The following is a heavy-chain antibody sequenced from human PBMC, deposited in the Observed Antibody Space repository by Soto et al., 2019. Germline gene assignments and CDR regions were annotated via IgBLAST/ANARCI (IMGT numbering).Heavy chain of an antibody. V-gene: IGHV3-48*02. J-gene: IGHJ6*02. CDR1: GFTFSTYC. Sequence: EVQLVESGGGLVQPGGSLRLSCAASGFTFSTYCMNWVRQAPGKGLEWLSYISSSSHTIYYADSVKGRFTISRDNAKNSLYLQMNSLRDEDTAIYYCARDSRFGYGMDVWGQGTTVTVSS. D-gene: IGHD3-16*01. CDR2: ISSSSHTI. CDR3: ARDSRFGYGMDV.